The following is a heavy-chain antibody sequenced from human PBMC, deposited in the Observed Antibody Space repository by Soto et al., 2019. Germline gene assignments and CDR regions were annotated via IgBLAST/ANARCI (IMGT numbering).Heavy chain of an antibody. J-gene: IGHJ4*02. V-gene: IGHV4-38-2*01. Sequence: LSLTCAVSGYSISSGYYWGWIRQPPGKGLEWIGSIYHSGSTYYNPSLKSRVTISVDTSKNQFSLKLSSVTAADTAVYYCASLYCTNGVCFDYWGQGTLVTVSS. D-gene: IGHD2-8*01. CDR3: ASLYCTNGVCFDY. CDR2: IYHSGST. CDR1: GYSISSGYY.